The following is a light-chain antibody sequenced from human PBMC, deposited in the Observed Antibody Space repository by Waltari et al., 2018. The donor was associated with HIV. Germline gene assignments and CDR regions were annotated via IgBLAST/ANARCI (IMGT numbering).Light chain of an antibody. J-gene: IGLJ2*01. CDR3: STWDSSLSGVV. CDR2: GN. CDR1: RNNIGTSD. V-gene: IGLV1-36*01. Sequence: SPLTQAASVSGPVGQTVTLSCIGQRNNIGTSDVAWYQQISPGAPKTVIFGNSLPSGIPDRFSGSKSGTTASLTILGLQPDDEGDYYCSTWDSSLSGVVFGGGTKLTVL.